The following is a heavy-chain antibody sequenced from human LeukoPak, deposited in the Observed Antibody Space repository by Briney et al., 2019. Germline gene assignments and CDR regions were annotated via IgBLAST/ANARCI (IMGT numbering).Heavy chain of an antibody. V-gene: IGHV1-24*01. Sequence: ASVKVSCKVSGYTLTELSMHWVRQAPGKGLEWMGGFDPEDGETIYAQKFQGRVTMTEDTSTDTAYMELSSLRSEDTAVYYCATVGGENWYFDLWGRGTLVTVSS. CDR2: FDPEDGET. D-gene: IGHD2-15*01. J-gene: IGHJ2*01. CDR3: ATVGGENWYFDL. CDR1: GYTLTELS.